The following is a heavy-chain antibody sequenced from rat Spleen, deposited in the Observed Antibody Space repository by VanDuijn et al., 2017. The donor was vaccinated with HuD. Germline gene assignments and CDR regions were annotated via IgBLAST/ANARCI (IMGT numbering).Heavy chain of an antibody. V-gene: IGHV2S63*01. J-gene: IGHJ2*01. CDR1: GFSLTDYS. Sequence: VQLKESGPGLVQPSQTLSLTCTVSGFSLTDYSVHWVRQPPGKGLEWMGVMWSGRSTAYNSALKSRLDISKDTSKSQVFLKMNSLQTEDTATYYCARGDSYSGDGPRWGQGVMVTVSS. D-gene: IGHD1-1*01. CDR2: MWSGRST. CDR3: ARGDSYSGDGPR.